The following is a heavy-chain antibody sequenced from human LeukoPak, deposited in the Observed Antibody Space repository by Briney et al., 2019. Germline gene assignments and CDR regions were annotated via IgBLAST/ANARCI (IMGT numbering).Heavy chain of an antibody. CDR2: IYSGGST. V-gene: IGHV3-53*01. D-gene: IGHD6-13*01. J-gene: IGHJ4*02. CDR3: AREGIAAAGTIDY. CDR1: GFTVSSNY. Sequence: GALRLSCAASGFTVSSNYMSWVRQAPGKGLEWVSVIYSGGSTYYADSVKGRFTISRDNSKNTLYLQMNSLRAEDTAVYYCAREGIAAAGTIDYWGQGTLVTVSS.